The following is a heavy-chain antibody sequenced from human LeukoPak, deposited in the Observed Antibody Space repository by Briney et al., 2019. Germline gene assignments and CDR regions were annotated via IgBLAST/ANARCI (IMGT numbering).Heavy chain of an antibody. CDR3: AKVGYCSGGSCYSKNYFDY. CDR2: ISRSSGTI. CDR1: GFTFRSYT. Sequence: GGSLRLSCAASGFTFRSYTMHWVRQAPGKGLEWVSYISRSSGTIHYADSVEGRFTISRDNSKNTLYLQMNSLRAEDTAVYYCAKVGYCSGGSCYSKNYFDYWGQGTLVTVSS. V-gene: IGHV3-48*01. D-gene: IGHD2-15*01. J-gene: IGHJ4*02.